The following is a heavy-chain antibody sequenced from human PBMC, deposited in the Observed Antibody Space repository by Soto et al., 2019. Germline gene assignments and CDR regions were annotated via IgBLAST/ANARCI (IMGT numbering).Heavy chain of an antibody. Sequence: QVQLVQSGAEVKKPGSSVKVSCKASGGTFSSYAISWVRQAPGQGLEWMGGIIPILGTANYAQKIQGRVTITADESTSTAYMELSRLRSEHTAVYYCASRVVVPAAGYYYYYGMDVWGQGTTVTVSS. V-gene: IGHV1-69*01. CDR3: ASRVVVPAAGYYYYYGMDV. J-gene: IGHJ6*02. D-gene: IGHD2-2*01. CDR2: IIPILGTA. CDR1: GGTFSSYA.